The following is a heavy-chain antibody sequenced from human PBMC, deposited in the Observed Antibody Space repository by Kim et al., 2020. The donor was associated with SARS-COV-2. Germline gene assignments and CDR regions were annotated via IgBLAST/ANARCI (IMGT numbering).Heavy chain of an antibody. Sequence: GGSLRLSCAASGFTFSSYAMHWVRQAPGKGLEWVAVISYDGSNKYYADSVKGRFTISRDNSKNTLYLQMNSLRAEDTAVYYCASNEVGAKEDQHWGQGTLVTVSS. CDR3: ASNEVGAKEDQH. J-gene: IGHJ1*01. D-gene: IGHD1-26*01. CDR1: GFTFSSYA. CDR2: ISYDGSNK. V-gene: IGHV3-30*04.